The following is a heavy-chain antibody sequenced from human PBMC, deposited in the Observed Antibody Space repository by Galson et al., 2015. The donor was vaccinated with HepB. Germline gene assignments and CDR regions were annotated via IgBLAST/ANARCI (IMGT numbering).Heavy chain of an antibody. D-gene: IGHD1-26*01. CDR1: GFTFTSSA. V-gene: IGHV1-58*01. CDR2: IGVGSGNT. J-gene: IGHJ4*02. CDR3: AASAGGSFFPNFDY. Sequence: SGKGACKASGFTFTSSAVQWVRQARGLRPEWVGWIGVGSGNTNYAQKFQERVTITRDMSTSTAYMELSSLRYENTAVYYCAASAGGSFFPNFDYWGQGTLVTVSS.